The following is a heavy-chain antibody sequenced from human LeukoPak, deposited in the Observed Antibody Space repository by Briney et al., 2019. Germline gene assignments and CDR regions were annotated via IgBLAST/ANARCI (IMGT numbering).Heavy chain of an antibody. CDR3: ARSPKDYVWGSYRPPYYYYGMDV. D-gene: IGHD3-16*02. CDR2: IIPIFGTA. CDR1: GGTFSSYA. V-gene: IGHV1-69*05. Sequence: ASVKVSCKASGGTFSSYAISWVRQAPGQGLEWMGGIIPIFGTANYAQKFQGRVTITTDESTSTAYMELSSLRSEDTAVYYCARSPKDYVWGSYRPPYYYYGMDVWGQGTTVTVSS. J-gene: IGHJ6*02.